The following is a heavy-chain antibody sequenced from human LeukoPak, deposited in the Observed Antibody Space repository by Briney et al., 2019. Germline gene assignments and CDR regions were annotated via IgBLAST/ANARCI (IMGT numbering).Heavy chain of an antibody. CDR1: GFTFSSFW. CDR2: IKTDGSDT. V-gene: IGHV3-74*01. J-gene: IGHJ5*02. Sequence: HAGGSLRLSCAASGFTFSSFWMHWVRHAPGQGPVWVSGIKTDGSDTRYADSVKGRFTISRDNAKSTLYLQMNSLRAEDTAMYYCARDFKDVSPWGPGTLVTVSS. CDR3: ARDFKDVSP.